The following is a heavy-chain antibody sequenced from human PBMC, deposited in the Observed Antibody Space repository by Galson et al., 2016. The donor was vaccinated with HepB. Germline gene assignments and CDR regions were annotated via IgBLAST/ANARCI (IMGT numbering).Heavy chain of an antibody. J-gene: IGHJ4*02. Sequence: SLRLSCAASGFTFSYYGMHWVRQAPGKGLEWIAYIGATNGAIFYADSVKGRFTISKDNAKDSLFLQMNNLGDDDTAVYYCARESGASWYLIDYWGQGTLVTVSS. CDR2: IGATNGAI. CDR3: ARESGASWYLIDY. D-gene: IGHD6-13*01. V-gene: IGHV3-48*02. CDR1: GFTFSYYG.